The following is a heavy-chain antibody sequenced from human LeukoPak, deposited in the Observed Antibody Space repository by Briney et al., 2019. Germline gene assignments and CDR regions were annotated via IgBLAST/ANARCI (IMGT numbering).Heavy chain of an antibody. J-gene: IGHJ4*02. D-gene: IGHD2-15*01. V-gene: IGHV3-15*01. CDR3: TTGNLYCSGGSCYHDY. CDR1: GFTFSNAW. Sequence: GGSLRLPCAASGFTFSNAWMSWVRQAPGKGLEWVGRIKSKTDGGTTDYAAPVKGRFTISRDDSKNTLYLQMNSLKTEDTAVYYCTTGNLYCSGGSCYHDYWGQGTLVTVSS. CDR2: IKSKTDGGTT.